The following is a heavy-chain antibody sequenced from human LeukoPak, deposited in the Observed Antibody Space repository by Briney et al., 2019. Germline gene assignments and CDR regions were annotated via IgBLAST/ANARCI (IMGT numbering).Heavy chain of an antibody. Sequence: ASETLSLTCSVSGGSLSRFYWGWIRQPPGKGLEFVGYIHYTGSAYYNPSLQSRLTMSVDTSRNHYYLNLMSVSAADTAIYYCARYLSTVTNRYYFDYWGQGLLVTVSS. CDR1: GGSLSRFY. CDR3: ARYLSTVTNRYYFDY. V-gene: IGHV4-59*01. CDR2: IHYTGSA. D-gene: IGHD4-17*01. J-gene: IGHJ4*02.